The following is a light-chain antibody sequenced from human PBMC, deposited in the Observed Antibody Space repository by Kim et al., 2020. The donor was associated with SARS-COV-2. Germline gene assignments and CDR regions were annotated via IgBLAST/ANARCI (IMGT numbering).Light chain of an antibody. CDR3: PSYDNSLSGWV. CDR2: VNI. V-gene: IGLV1-40*01. J-gene: IGLJ3*02. Sequence: VTIFCSGGSSTIGAGSDVHWFHHLPGTAPNFLIDVNITRPSGIPVRFSGAKSGTSASLAITGLQAEDEADYYCPSYDNSLSGWVFGGGTHLTVL. CDR1: SSTIGAGSD.